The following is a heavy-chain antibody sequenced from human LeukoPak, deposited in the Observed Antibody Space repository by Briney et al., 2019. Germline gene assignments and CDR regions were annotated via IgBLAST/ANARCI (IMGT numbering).Heavy chain of an antibody. D-gene: IGHD6-13*01. CDR2: ISWNSGSI. Sequence: GRSLRLSCAASGFTFDDYAMHWVRQAPGKGLEWVSGISWNSGSIGYADSVKGRFTISRDNAKNSLYLQMNSLRAEDTALYYCAKDESPMGIAAADYRGQGTLVTVPS. J-gene: IGHJ4*02. V-gene: IGHV3-9*01. CDR3: AKDESPMGIAAADY. CDR1: GFTFDDYA.